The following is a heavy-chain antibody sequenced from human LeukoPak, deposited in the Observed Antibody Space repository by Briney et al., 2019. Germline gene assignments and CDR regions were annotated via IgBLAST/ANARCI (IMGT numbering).Heavy chain of an antibody. CDR2: ISYDGSK. CDR3: ARDARLGYCSSTSCYAYYFDY. D-gene: IGHD2-2*01. Sequence: GRSLRLSCAASGFTFSSYAMHWVRQAPGKGLEWVAVISYDGSKYYADSVKGRFTISRDNSKNTLYLQVNSLRAEDTAVYYCARDARLGYCSSTSCYAYYFDYWGQGTLVTVSS. CDR1: GFTFSSYA. J-gene: IGHJ4*02. V-gene: IGHV3-30*04.